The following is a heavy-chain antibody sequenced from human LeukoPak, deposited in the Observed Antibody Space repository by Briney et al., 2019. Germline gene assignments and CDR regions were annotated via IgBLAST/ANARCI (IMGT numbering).Heavy chain of an antibody. CDR3: AKDLIADYGDCVRPYDY. V-gene: IGHV3-23*01. J-gene: IGHJ4*02. CDR1: GFTFSSYA. D-gene: IGHD4-17*01. CDR2: ISGSGGST. Sequence: GGSLRLSCAASGFTFSSYAMSWVRQAPGKGLEWVSAISGSGGSTYYADSVKGRFTISRDNSKNTLYLQMNSLRAEDTAVYYCAKDLIADYGDCVRPYDYWGQGTLVTVSS.